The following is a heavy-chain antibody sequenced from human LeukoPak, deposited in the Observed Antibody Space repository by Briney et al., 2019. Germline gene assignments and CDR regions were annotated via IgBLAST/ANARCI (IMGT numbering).Heavy chain of an antibody. CDR2: ISRSSSHI. D-gene: IGHD6-19*01. V-gene: IGHV3-21*01. CDR1: GFTFSSYS. Sequence: GGSLRLSCAASGFTFSSYSMNWVRQAPGKGLEWVSSISRSSSHIYYADSLKGGFTISRDNAKNSLYLQMNSLRAEDTAVYYCARGGPLDASGSDAFDIWGQGTMVTVSS. CDR3: ARGGPLDASGSDAFDI. J-gene: IGHJ3*02.